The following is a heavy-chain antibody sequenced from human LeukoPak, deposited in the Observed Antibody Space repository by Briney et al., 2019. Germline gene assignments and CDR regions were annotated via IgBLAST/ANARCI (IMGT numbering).Heavy chain of an antibody. V-gene: IGHV4-34*01. CDR2: INHSGST. D-gene: IGHD3-3*01. J-gene: IGHJ3*02. CDR3: ARGRFVVTVENVFDI. Sequence: SETLSLTCAVYGGSFSGYYWSWIRQPPGKGLEWIGEINHSGSTNYNPSLKSRVTISVDTSKNQFSLKLSSVTAADTAVYYCARGRFVVTVENVFDIWGKGTRVTVFS. CDR1: GGSFSGYY.